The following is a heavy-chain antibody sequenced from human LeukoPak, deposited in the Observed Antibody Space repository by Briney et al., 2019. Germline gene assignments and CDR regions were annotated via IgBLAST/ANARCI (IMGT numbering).Heavy chain of an antibody. CDR2: IYHSGTT. D-gene: IGHD3-9*01. CDR1: NYSITSGYY. CDR3: ARVSRGYDILY. J-gene: IGHJ4*02. Sequence: SETLSLTCTVSNYSITSGYYWGWIRQPPGKGLEWIGSIYHSGTTYYNPSLKSRVTISVDTSKNQFSLNLSSVTAADTDVYYCARVSRGYDILYWGQGTLVTVSS. V-gene: IGHV4-38-2*02.